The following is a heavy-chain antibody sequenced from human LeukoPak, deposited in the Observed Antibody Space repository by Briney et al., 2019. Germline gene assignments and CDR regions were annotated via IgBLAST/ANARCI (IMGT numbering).Heavy chain of an antibody. V-gene: IGHV1-46*01. D-gene: IGHD5-18*01. Sequence: ASVKVSCKASGYTFTSYYMHWVRQAPGQGLEWMGIINPSGGSTSYAQKFQGRVTMTRDTSTSTVYMELSSLRSEDTAVYYCAVVDTAMALYQYYFDYWGQGTLVTVSS. J-gene: IGHJ4*02. CDR3: AVVDTAMALYQYYFDY. CDR2: INPSGGST. CDR1: GYTFTSYY.